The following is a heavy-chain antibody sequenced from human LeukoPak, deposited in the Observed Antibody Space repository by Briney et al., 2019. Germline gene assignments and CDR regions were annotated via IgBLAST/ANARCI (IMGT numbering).Heavy chain of an antibody. V-gene: IGHV3-30*04. CDR2: ISYDGSNK. D-gene: IGHD3-22*01. Sequence: GGSLRLSCAASGFTFSSYAMHWVRQAPGKGLEWVAVISYDGSNKYYADSVKGRFTISRDNSKNTLYLQMNSLRAEDTAVYYCARESITMIVVGAFDIWGQGTMVTVSS. CDR3: ARESITMIVVGAFDI. J-gene: IGHJ3*02. CDR1: GFTFSSYA.